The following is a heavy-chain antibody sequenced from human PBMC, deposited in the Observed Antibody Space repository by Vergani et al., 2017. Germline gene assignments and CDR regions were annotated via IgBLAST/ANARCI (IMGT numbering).Heavy chain of an antibody. V-gene: IGHV3-30*18. J-gene: IGHJ4*02. Sequence: QVQLVESGGGVVQPGRSLRLSCAASGFTFSSYGMRWVRQAPGKGLEWVAVISYDGSNKYYADSVKGRFTISRDNSKNTLYLQMNSLRAEDTAVYYCAKDRYYDFWSGYLNWGQGTLVTVSS. CDR1: GFTFSSYG. D-gene: IGHD3-3*01. CDR2: ISYDGSNK. CDR3: AKDRYYDFWSGYLN.